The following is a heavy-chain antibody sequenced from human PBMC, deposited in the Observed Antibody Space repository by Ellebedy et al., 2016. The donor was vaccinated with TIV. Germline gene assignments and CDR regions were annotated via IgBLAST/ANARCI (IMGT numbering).Heavy chain of an antibody. Sequence: SETLSLXXTVSGGSISSYYWSWIRQPPGKGLEWIGYIYYSGSTNYNPSLKSRVTISVDTSKNQFSLKLRSVTAADTAVYYCARISWHDSPALFDYWGQGTLVTVSS. CDR3: ARISWHDSPALFDY. J-gene: IGHJ4*02. CDR2: IYYSGST. V-gene: IGHV4-59*12. D-gene: IGHD3-22*01. CDR1: GGSISSYY.